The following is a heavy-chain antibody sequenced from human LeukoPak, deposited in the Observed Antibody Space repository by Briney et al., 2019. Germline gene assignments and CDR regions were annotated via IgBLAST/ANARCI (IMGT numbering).Heavy chain of an antibody. J-gene: IGHJ4*02. CDR1: GGSISSSSYY. Sequence: MTSETLSLTCTVSGGSISSSSYYWGWIRQPPGKGLEWIGSIYYSGSTYYNPSLKSRVTISVDTSKNQFSLKLSSVTVADTAVYYCARRYCSGGSCPFDYWGQGTLVTVSS. D-gene: IGHD2-15*01. V-gene: IGHV4-39*01. CDR2: IYYSGST. CDR3: ARRYCSGGSCPFDY.